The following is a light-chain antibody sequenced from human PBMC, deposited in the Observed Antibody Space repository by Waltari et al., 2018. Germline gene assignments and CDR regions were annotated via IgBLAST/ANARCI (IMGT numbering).Light chain of an antibody. CDR2: WAS. V-gene: IGKV4-1*01. Sequence: DIVLTQSPDSLTLSLGARATINCKSRQRLLSVPGNKRYLAWYQHKPGQPPKLLIYWASTREPGVPDRFSGSGSGTDFTLTITSLQAEDAAVYFCQQYYSTPSTFGQGTKLEIK. J-gene: IGKJ2*01. CDR3: QQYYSTPST. CDR1: QRLLSVPGNKRY.